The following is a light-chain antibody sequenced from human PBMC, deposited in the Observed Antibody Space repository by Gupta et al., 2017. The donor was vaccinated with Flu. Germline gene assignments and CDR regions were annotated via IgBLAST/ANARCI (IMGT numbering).Light chain of an antibody. CDR2: AAS. Sequence: PFSLSASVGDRVTITCRASQSISTNLNWYQQISGKAPKVLIFAASSLQGGVPSRFSGSGSGTEFTLTISSLQPEDFATYYCQQSYSTPFTFGHGTKVDIK. CDR1: QSISTN. CDR3: QQSYSTPFT. V-gene: IGKV1-39*01. J-gene: IGKJ3*01.